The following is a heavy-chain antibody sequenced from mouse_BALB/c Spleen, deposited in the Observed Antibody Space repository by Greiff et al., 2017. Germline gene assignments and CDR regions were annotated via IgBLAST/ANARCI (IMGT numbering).Heavy chain of an antibody. CDR1: GFAFGSYD. CDR2: ISSGGGST. V-gene: IGHV5-12-1*01. CDR3: ARHRYDYAMDY. J-gene: IGHJ4*01. D-gene: IGHD1-1*01. Sequence: EVMLVESGGGLVKPGGSLKLSCAASGFAFGSYDMSWVRQTPEKRLEWVAYISSGGGSTYYQDTVKGRFTISRDNAKNTLYLQMSSLKSEDTAMYYCARHRYDYAMDYWGQGTSVTVSS.